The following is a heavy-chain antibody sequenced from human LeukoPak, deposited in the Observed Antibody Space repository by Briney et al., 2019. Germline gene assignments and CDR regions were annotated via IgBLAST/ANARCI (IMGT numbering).Heavy chain of an antibody. CDR2: IYTSGST. V-gene: IGHV4-4*07. D-gene: IGHD3-3*01. Sequence: SETLSLTCTVSGGSISSYYWSWIRQPAGKGLEWIGRIYTSGSTNYNPSLKSRVTISVATSKNQFSLKLSSVTAADTAVYYCARGPYDFWSGYSSDAFDIWGQGTMVTVSS. J-gene: IGHJ3*02. CDR3: ARGPYDFWSGYSSDAFDI. CDR1: GGSISSYY.